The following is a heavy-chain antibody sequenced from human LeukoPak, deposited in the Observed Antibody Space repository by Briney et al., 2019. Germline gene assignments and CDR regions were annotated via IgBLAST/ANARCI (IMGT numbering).Heavy chain of an antibody. D-gene: IGHD5-18*01. V-gene: IGHV4-59*08. CDR1: GGSISSYY. Sequence: SETLSLTCTVSGGSISSYYWSWIRLPPGKGLEWIGYIYYSGSTNYNPSLKSRVTISVDTSKNQFSLKLSSVTAADTAVYYCARLPRGYSYGPLDYWGQGTLVTVSS. J-gene: IGHJ4*02. CDR3: ARLPRGYSYGPLDY. CDR2: IYYSGST.